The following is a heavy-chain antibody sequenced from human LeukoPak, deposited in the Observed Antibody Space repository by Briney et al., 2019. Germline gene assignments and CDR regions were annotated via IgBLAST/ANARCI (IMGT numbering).Heavy chain of an antibody. V-gene: IGHV4-39*01. CDR1: GGSISSSSYY. D-gene: IGHD3-16*01. CDR2: IYYSGST. Sequence: SETLSLTCTVSGGSISSSSYYWGWIRQPPGRGLEWIGSIYYSGSTYYNPSLKSRVTISVDTSKNQFSLKLSSVTAADTAVYYCARHRDVEGDPDSIGAFDIWGQGTMVTVSS. CDR3: ARHRDVEGDPDSIGAFDI. J-gene: IGHJ3*02.